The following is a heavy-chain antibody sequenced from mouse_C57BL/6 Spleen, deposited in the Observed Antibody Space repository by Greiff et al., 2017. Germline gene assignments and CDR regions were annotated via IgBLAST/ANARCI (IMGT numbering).Heavy chain of an antibody. D-gene: IGHD1-1*01. V-gene: IGHV3-6*01. J-gene: IGHJ3*01. CDR2: ISYDGSN. CDR1: GYSITSGYY. CDR3: ALLRGFAY. Sequence: EVKLVESGPGLVKPSQSLSLTCSVTGYSITSGYYWNWIRQFPGNKLEWMGYISYDGSNNYNPSLKNRISITRDTSKNQFFLKLNSVTTEDTATYYCALLRGFAYWGQGTLVTVSA.